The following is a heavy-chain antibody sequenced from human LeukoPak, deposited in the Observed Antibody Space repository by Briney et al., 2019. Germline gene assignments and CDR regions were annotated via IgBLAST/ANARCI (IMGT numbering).Heavy chain of an antibody. CDR2: INYSGTT. CDR3: AGLRDGRWLLEY. Sequence: SETLSLTCTASGGSLSSSGYYWGWIRQPPGKGLEWIASINYSGTTYYNPSLKSRVTISEDRSKNQFSLKLSSVTAADTAVYYCAGLRDGRWLLEYWGQGTLVTVSS. V-gene: IGHV4-39*01. J-gene: IGHJ4*02. CDR1: GGSLSSSGYY. D-gene: IGHD5-24*01.